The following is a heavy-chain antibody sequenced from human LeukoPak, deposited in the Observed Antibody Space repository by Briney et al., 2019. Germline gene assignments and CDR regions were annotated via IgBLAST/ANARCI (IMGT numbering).Heavy chain of an antibody. D-gene: IGHD2-15*01. Sequence: GGALRLSCAASGFTFSSYSMNWVRQAPGKRLEWVSSISGSSSNIYYADSVKGRFTISRDNAKNSLYLQMNSLRAEDTAVYYCARPLGYCTSGSCFPDYWGQGTLVTVSS. J-gene: IGHJ4*02. CDR1: GFTFSSYS. CDR3: ARPLGYCTSGSCFPDY. CDR2: ISGSSSNI. V-gene: IGHV3-21*01.